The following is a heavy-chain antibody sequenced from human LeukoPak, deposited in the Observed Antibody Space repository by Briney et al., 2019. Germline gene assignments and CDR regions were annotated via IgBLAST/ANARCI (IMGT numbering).Heavy chain of an antibody. CDR1: GFTFSSYA. V-gene: IGHV3-23*01. CDR3: AKEWGHY. CDR2: ISDSGGST. Sequence: GGSLSLSCAASGFTFSSYATSWVRQAPGKGLEGVSTISDSGGSTYYADSVKGRFTISRDSSKNTLYLQMNSLRAEDTAVYYCAKEWGHYWGQGTLVTVSS. J-gene: IGHJ4*02. D-gene: IGHD3-16*01.